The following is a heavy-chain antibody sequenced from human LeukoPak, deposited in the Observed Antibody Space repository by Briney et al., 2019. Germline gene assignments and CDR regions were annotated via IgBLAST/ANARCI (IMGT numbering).Heavy chain of an antibody. CDR3: ARASTVVTPPIDDY. CDR2: ISSSSSYI. Sequence: GGFLRLSCAASGFTFSSYSMNWVRQAPGKGLEWVSSISSSSSYIYYADSVKGRFTISRDNAKNSLYLQMNSLRAEDTAVYYCARASTVVTPPIDDYWGQGTLVTVSS. CDR1: GFTFSSYS. V-gene: IGHV3-21*01. D-gene: IGHD4-23*01. J-gene: IGHJ4*02.